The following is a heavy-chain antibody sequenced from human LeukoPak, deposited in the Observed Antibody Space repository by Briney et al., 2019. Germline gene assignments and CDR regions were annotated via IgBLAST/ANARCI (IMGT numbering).Heavy chain of an antibody. CDR3: ASTNTLDYYMDV. Sequence: PSETLSLTCTVSGGSISSSSYYWGWIRQPPGKGLEWIGNIYYSGSTYYNPSLKSRVTISVDTSKNQFSLKLSSVTAADTAVYYCASTNTLDYYMDVWGKGTTVTISS. CDR2: IYYSGST. CDR1: GGSISSSSYY. V-gene: IGHV4-39*01. J-gene: IGHJ6*03. D-gene: IGHD2-8*01.